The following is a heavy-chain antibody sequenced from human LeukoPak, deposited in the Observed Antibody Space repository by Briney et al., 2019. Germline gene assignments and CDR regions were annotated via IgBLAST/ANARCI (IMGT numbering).Heavy chain of an antibody. Sequence: GGSLRLSCAASGFTFSDAWMSWVRQAPGKGLEWVGRIRSKTHGGTTDYPAPVKGRLIISRDDSKNMPYLQMNSLTTEDTAFYYCTTEDGDFHNWGQGTLVTVAS. V-gene: IGHV3-15*01. CDR3: TTEDGDFHN. CDR2: IRSKTHGGTT. J-gene: IGHJ4*02. CDR1: GFTFSDAW. D-gene: IGHD4-17*01.